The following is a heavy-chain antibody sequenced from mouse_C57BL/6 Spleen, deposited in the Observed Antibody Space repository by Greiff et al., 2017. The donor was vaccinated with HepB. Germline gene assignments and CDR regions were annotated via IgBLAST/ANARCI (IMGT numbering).Heavy chain of an antibody. J-gene: IGHJ3*01. D-gene: IGHD1-1*01. CDR2: IYPSDSET. Sequence: QVQLQQPGAELVRPGSSVKLSCKASGYTFTSYWMDWVKQRPGQGLEWIGNIYPSDSETHYNQKFKDKATLTVDKSSSTAYMQLRRLTSEDSAVYYCARPLYYGSSPAWFAYWGQGTLVTVSA. CDR3: ARPLYYGSSPAWFAY. CDR1: GYTFTSYW. V-gene: IGHV1-61*01.